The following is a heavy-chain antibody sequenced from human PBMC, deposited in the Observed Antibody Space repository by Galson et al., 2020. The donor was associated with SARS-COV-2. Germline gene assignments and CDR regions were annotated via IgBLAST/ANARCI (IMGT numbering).Heavy chain of an antibody. J-gene: IGHJ5*02. CDR1: GFTFSSYA. V-gene: IGHV3-30-3*01. D-gene: IGHD5-18*01. CDR2: ISYDGINK. Sequence: TGGSLRLSCAASGFTFSSYAIHWVRQAPGKGLEWVAVISYDGINKYYADSVTGRFTISRDNSKNTLYLQMNSMRAEDTAVYYCARPNSYGYKGWFDPWGQGTLVTVSS. CDR3: ARPNSYGYKGWFDP.